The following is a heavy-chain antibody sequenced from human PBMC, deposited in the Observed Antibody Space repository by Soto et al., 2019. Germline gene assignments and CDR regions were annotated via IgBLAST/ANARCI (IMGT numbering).Heavy chain of an antibody. CDR1: GFTFSTYW. Sequence: EVQLVESGGGLVQPGGSLRLSCAASGFTFSTYWMHWVRQAPGKGLVSVARINSDGTSTTYADSVKGRFTISRDNAKNMLSLQMNSLRAEDTAVYYWASHRRPWGQGTLVTVSS. CDR2: INSDGTST. V-gene: IGHV3-74*01. J-gene: IGHJ5*02. CDR3: ASHRRP.